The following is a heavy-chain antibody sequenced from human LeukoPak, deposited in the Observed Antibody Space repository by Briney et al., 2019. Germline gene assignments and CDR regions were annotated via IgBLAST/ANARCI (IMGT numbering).Heavy chain of an antibody. J-gene: IGHJ4*02. V-gene: IGHV3-48*01. CDR1: GFTFSSYS. Sequence: PGGSLRLSCAASGFTFSSYSMNWVRQAPGKGLEWVSYISSSSTIYYADSVKGRFTISRDNAKNSLHLQMNSLRAEDTAVYYCAREGYFDWLLYFDYWGQGTLVTVSS. CDR2: ISSSSTI. CDR3: AREGYFDWLLYFDY. D-gene: IGHD3-9*01.